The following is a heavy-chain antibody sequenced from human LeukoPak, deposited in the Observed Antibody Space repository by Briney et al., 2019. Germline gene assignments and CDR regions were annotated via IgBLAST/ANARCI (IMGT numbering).Heavy chain of an antibody. J-gene: IGHJ3*02. CDR3: ARGGPYDSSGYWAFDI. Sequence: SQTLSLTCAVSGGSISSGGHSWSWIRQPPGKGLEWIGYIYHSGSTYYNPSLKSRVTISVDRSKNQFSLKLSSVTAADTAVYYCARGGPYDSSGYWAFDIWGQGTMVTVSS. CDR2: IYHSGST. D-gene: IGHD3-22*01. CDR1: GGSISSGGHS. V-gene: IGHV4-30-2*01.